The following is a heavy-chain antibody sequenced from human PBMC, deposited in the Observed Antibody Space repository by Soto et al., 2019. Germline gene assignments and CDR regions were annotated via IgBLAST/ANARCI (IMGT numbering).Heavy chain of an antibody. CDR1: GYTFTSYA. J-gene: IGHJ4*02. D-gene: IGHD1-7*01. CDR3: ASIPTLELPLDY. V-gene: IGHV1-3*01. CDR2: INAGNGNT. Sequence: QVQLVQSGAEVKKPGASVKVSCKASGYTFTSYAMHWVRQAPGQRLAWMGWINAGNGNTKYSQKFQGRATSTRDTSASTAYMELSSLRSEDTAVDYCASIPTLELPLDYWGQGTLVTVSS.